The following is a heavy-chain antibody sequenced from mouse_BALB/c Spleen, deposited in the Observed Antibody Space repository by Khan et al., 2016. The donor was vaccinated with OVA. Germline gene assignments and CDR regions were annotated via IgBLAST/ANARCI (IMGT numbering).Heavy chain of an antibody. CDR1: GYSFTLYY. CDR3: AGEYDFFAS. V-gene: IGHV1-34*01. D-gene: IGHD2-14*01. J-gene: IGHJ3*01. Sequence: VQLKQSGPDLVKPGASVKISCKASGYSFTLYYLSWVKQSHGESLEWIGRVNPNNGDSAYNQKFKDRSTLTVDKSSNTAYMDFRCLTSEDSAVYYCAGEYDFFASWGQGTLVTVSA. CDR2: VNPNNGDS.